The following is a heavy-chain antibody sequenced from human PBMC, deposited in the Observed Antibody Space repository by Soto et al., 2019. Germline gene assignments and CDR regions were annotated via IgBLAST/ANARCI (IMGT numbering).Heavy chain of an antibody. V-gene: IGHV3-30*03. J-gene: IGHJ4*02. Sequence: PGGSLRLSCAASGFTFSSYGMHWVRQAPGKGLEWVAVISYDGSNKYYADSVKGRFTISRDNSKNTLYLQMNSLRAEDTAVYYCARYYYGSGSSDYWGKGPLVTVSS. CDR3: ARYYYGSGSSDY. D-gene: IGHD3-10*01. CDR2: ISYDGSNK. CDR1: GFTFSSYG.